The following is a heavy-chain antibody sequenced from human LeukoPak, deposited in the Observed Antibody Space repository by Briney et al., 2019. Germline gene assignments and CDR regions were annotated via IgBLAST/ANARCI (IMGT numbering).Heavy chain of an antibody. V-gene: IGHV1-2*02. J-gene: IGHJ5*02. CDR2: INPNSGGT. D-gene: IGHD3-9*01. CDR3: AKTFLTGGYNWFDP. Sequence: GASVKVSCKASGYTFTGYYMHWVRQAPGQGLEWMGWINPNSGGTNYAQKFQGRVTMTRDTSISTAYMELSRLRSDDTAVYYCAKTFLTGGYNWFDPWGQGTLVTVSS. CDR1: GYTFTGYY.